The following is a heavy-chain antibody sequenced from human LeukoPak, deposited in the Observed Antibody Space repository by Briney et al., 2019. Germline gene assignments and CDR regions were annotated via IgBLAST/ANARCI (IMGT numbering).Heavy chain of an antibody. CDR3: ARPSEYCSSNRCYE. CDR2: INPNSGGT. J-gene: IGHJ4*02. Sequence: GASVKVSCKASGYTFTGYYMHWVRQAPGQGLEWMGRINPNSGGTNYAQKFQGRVTMTRDTSISTAYMELSRLRSDDTAVYFCARPSEYCSSNRCYEWGQGTLVTVSS. V-gene: IGHV1-2*06. D-gene: IGHD2-2*01. CDR1: GYTFTGYY.